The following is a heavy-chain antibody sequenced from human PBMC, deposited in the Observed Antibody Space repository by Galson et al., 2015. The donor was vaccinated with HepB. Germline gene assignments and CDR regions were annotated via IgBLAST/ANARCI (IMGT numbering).Heavy chain of an antibody. Sequence: SLRLSCAASGFTFSSYAMHWVRQAPGKELEWVAVISYDGSNKYYADSVKGRFTISRDNSKNTLYLQMNSLRAEDTAVYYCARELWFGELSPGRGSYYYGMDVWGQGTTVTVSS. V-gene: IGHV3-30*04. J-gene: IGHJ6*02. D-gene: IGHD3-10*01. CDR2: ISYDGSNK. CDR3: ARELWFGELSPGRGSYYYGMDV. CDR1: GFTFSSYA.